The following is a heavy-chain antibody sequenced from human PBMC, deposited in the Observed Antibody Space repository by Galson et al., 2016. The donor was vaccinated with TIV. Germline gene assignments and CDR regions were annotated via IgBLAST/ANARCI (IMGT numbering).Heavy chain of an antibody. CDR3: TRDLGRRREY. D-gene: IGHD1-26*01. CDR1: GYTFTTYY. CDR2: IDPSGGGT. J-gene: IGHJ4*02. Sequence: SVKVSCKASGYTFTTYYTHWVRQAPGQGLEWMGVIDPSGGGTTYAQKFQARFTMTRDTSTSTVYMGLSSLKSEDTAVYYCTRDLGRRREYWGQGTLVTVSS. V-gene: IGHV1-46*01.